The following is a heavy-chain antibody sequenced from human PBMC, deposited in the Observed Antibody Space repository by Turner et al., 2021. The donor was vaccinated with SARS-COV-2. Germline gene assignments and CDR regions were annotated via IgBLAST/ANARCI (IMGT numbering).Heavy chain of an antibody. Sequence: QLQLQESGPGLVKPSETLSLPCTVSGGPISSSTYYWGWIRQPPGKGLEWIGNIYYSGSTYYNPSLKSRVTISVDTPKNQFSLKLSSVTAADTAVYYCARLMDTAMDYYGMDVWGQGTTVTVSS. CDR3: ARLMDTAMDYYGMDV. CDR1: GGPISSSTYY. D-gene: IGHD5-18*01. J-gene: IGHJ6*02. V-gene: IGHV4-39*01. CDR2: IYYSGST.